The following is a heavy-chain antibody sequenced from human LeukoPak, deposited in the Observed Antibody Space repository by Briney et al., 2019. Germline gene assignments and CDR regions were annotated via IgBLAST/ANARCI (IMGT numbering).Heavy chain of an antibody. D-gene: IGHD1-26*01. CDR2: TRNKANSYTT. J-gene: IGHJ3*02. V-gene: IGHV3-72*01. CDR1: GFTFSNAW. Sequence: PGGSLRLSCAASGFTFSNAWMSWVRQAPGKGLEWVGRTRNKANSYTTEYAASVKGRFTISRDDSKNSLYLQMNSLKTEDTAVYYCARLKIVGATMSAFDIWGQGTMVTVSS. CDR3: ARLKIVGATMSAFDI.